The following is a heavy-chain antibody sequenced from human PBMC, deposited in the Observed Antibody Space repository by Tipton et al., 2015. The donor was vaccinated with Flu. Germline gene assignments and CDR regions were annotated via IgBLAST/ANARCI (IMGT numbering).Heavy chain of an antibody. J-gene: IGHJ6*03. CDR1: GGSISSYY. CDR3: ARGRATMVRGVIYYYYYYYMDV. Sequence: TLSLTCTVSGGSISSYYWSWIRQPPGKGLEWIGEINHSGSTNYNPSLKSRVTISVDTSKNQFSLKLSSVTAADTAVYYCARGRATMVRGVIYYYYYYYMDVWGKGTTVTVSS. CDR2: INHSGST. V-gene: IGHV4-34*01. D-gene: IGHD3-10*01.